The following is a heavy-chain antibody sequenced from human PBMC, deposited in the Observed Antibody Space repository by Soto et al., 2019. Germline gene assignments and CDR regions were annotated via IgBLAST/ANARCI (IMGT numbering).Heavy chain of an antibody. CDR3: ARDLRNRWFDP. CDR2: IYYSGST. D-gene: IGHD4-17*01. V-gene: IGHV4-39*02. J-gene: IGHJ5*02. CDR1: GGSISSSSYY. Sequence: SETLSLTCTVSGGSISSSSYYWGWIRQPPGKGLEWIGSIYYSGSTYYNPSLKSRVTISVDTSKNQFSLKLSSVTAADTAVYYCARDLRNRWFDPWGQGTLVTVSS.